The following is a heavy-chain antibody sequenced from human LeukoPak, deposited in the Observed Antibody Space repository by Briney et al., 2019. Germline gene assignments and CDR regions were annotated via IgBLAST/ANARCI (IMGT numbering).Heavy chain of an antibody. Sequence: PGGSLRLSCAASGFTFGDLWMTWVRQAPGKGLEWVANIKQDGSETYYVDSVKGRFTVSRDNAKNSPYLQMNSLRVEDTAVYYCARGGSDSSWYWVYWGQGTLVTVSS. CDR2: IKQDGSET. CDR3: ARGGSDSSWYWVY. D-gene: IGHD6-13*01. J-gene: IGHJ4*02. V-gene: IGHV3-7*04. CDR1: GFTFGDLW.